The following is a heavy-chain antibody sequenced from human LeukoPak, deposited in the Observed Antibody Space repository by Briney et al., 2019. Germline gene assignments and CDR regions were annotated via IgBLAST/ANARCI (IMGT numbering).Heavy chain of an antibody. CDR3: ARGNGGIVTTEGTIDY. CDR2: ISSSSSYI. V-gene: IGHV3-21*01. J-gene: IGHJ4*02. CDR1: GFTFSSYS. D-gene: IGHD2-8*01. Sequence: KSGGSLRLSCAASGFTFSSYSMNWVRQAPGKGLEWVSSISSSSSYIYYADSVKGRFTISRDNAKNSLYLQMNSLRAEDTAVYYCARGNGGIVTTEGTIDYWGQGTLVTVSS.